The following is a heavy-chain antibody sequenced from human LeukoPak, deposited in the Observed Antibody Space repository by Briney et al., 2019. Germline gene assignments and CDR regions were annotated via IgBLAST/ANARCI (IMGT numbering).Heavy chain of an antibody. Sequence: GGSLRLSCAASGFTFSSYAMSWVRQAPGKGLEWVSAISGSGGSTYYADSVKGRFTISRDNSKNTLYLQMNSLRAEDTAVYYCAKGLRYSGSTGYFDYWAREPWSPSPQ. J-gene: IGHJ4*02. CDR1: GFTFSSYA. D-gene: IGHD1-26*01. CDR2: ISGSGGST. V-gene: IGHV3-23*01. CDR3: AKGLRYSGSTGYFDY.